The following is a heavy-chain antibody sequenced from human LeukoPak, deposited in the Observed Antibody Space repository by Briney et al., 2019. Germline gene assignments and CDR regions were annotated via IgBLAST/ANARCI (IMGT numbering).Heavy chain of an antibody. Sequence: GGSLRLSCAASGFTFSDYYMSWIRQAPGKGLEWVSYISSSGSTIYYADSVKGRFTISRDNAKNSLYLQMNSLRAEDTAVYYCARVGAIVVVPAAPFDYWGQGTLVTVSS. J-gene: IGHJ4*02. CDR3: ARVGAIVVVPAAPFDY. CDR1: GFTFSDYY. V-gene: IGHV3-11*01. CDR2: ISSSGSTI. D-gene: IGHD2-2*01.